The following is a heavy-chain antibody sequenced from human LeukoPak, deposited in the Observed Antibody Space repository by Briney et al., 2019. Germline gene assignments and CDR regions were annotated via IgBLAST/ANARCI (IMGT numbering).Heavy chain of an antibody. V-gene: IGHV4-39*01. CDR3: PSNRTTIGMIERVDVFDV. D-gene: IGHD3-22*01. CDR1: CGSISSSSYY. J-gene: IGHJ3*01. CDR2: IYYYGGT. Sequence: SETLSLTCTVSCGSISSSSYYLGWIRQPPGKGLEWIGSIYYYGGTYYNPSLKSRITISVDTSRSQISLKLSSVTAADTAVYYCPSNRTTIGMIERVDVFDVWGQGTRVTVSS.